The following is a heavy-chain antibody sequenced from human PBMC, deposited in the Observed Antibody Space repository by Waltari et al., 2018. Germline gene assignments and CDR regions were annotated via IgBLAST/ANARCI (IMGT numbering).Heavy chain of an antibody. CDR2: IYHSGST. CDR3: ARRHYWGDAFDI. D-gene: IGHD7-27*01. J-gene: IGHJ3*02. Sequence: QLQLQESGPGLVKPSETLSLTCTFSGASVSSRIHYWGWIRQSPGKGLEWIGSIYHSGSTYYNPSLKSRVTISVDTSKNQFSLKLSSVTAADTAVYYCARRHYWGDAFDIWGQGTMVTVSS. V-gene: IGHV4-39*07. CDR1: GASVSSRIHY.